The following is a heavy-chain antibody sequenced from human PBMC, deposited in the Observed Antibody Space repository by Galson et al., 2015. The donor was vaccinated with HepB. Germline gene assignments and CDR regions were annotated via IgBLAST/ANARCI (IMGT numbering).Heavy chain of an antibody. D-gene: IGHD3-3*01. CDR3: ASNEWSGYYPDY. Sequence: SLRLSCAASGFTFSSYAMHWVRQAPGKGLEWVAVISYDGSNKYYADSVKGRFTISRDNSKNTLYLQMNSPRAEDTAVYYCASNEWSGYYPDYWGQGILVTVSS. CDR1: GFTFSSYA. CDR2: ISYDGSNK. J-gene: IGHJ4*02. V-gene: IGHV3-30-3*01.